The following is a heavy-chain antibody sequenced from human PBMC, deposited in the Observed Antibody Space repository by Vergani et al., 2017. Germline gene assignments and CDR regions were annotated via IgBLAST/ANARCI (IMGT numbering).Heavy chain of an antibody. D-gene: IGHD3-10*01. J-gene: IGHJ6*02. CDR1: GGSINTGAYY. V-gene: IGHV4-61*02. CDR3: ARELSYYYGSGSDDYNPYYYEGMDV. Sequence: QVQLQESGPRLVRHSQTLSLTCTVSGGSINTGAYYWSWIRQPAGKGLEWIGRVYTSGMTNYNPSLKSRVTILVDRSKGQLSLKLTSVTAGDTAVYFCARELSYYYGSGSDDYNPYYYEGMDVWGPGTTVTVSS. CDR2: VYTSGMT.